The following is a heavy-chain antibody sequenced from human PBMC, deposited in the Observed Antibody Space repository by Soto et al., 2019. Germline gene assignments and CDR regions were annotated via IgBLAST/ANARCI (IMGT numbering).Heavy chain of an antibody. CDR1: VDSVTFGHYD. V-gene: IGHV4-61*01. CDR3: ARARADSAGSSLGRRLDA. D-gene: IGHD3-10*01. J-gene: IGHJ6*02. CDR2: IFLTGAT. Sequence: PSETLSLTSIFYVDSVTFGHYDWSWIRQPPGNGREWFAHIFLTGATNYSPYLKSRVAMSVDSSKSQFSLKLTSVTAAESAIYYFARARADSAGSSLGRRLDAWGPGTTVTVSS.